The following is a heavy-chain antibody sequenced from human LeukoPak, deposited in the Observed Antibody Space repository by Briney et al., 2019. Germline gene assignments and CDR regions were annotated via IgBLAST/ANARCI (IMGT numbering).Heavy chain of an antibody. J-gene: IGHJ4*02. CDR3: ARESPLYGDLGSD. CDR2: IYHSGST. CDR1: GYSTSSGYY. V-gene: IGHV4-38-2*02. Sequence: PSETLSLTCAVSGYSTSSGYYWGWIRQPPGKGLEWIGSIYHSGSTYYNPSLKSRVTISVDTSKNQFSLKLSSVTAADTAVYYCARESPLYGDLGSDWGQGTLVTVSS. D-gene: IGHD4-17*01.